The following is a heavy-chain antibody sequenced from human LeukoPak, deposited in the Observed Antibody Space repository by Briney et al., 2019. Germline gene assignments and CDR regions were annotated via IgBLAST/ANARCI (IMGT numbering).Heavy chain of an antibody. V-gene: IGHV3-30*04. CDR1: GFTFSSYA. D-gene: IGHD6-13*01. Sequence: HAGGSLRLSCAASGFTFSSYAMHWVRQAPGKGLEWVAVISYDGSNKYYADFVKGRFTISRDNSKNTLYLQMNSLRAEDTAVYYCARAGGPSYSSSWYWFDPWGQGTLVTVSS. CDR3: ARAGGPSYSSSWYWFDP. CDR2: ISYDGSNK. J-gene: IGHJ5*02.